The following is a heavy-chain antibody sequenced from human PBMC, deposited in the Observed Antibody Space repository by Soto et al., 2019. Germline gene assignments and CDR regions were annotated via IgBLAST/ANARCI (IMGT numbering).Heavy chain of an antibody. CDR3: ASRRSGLRYFDWLLAFDY. J-gene: IGHJ4*02. Sequence: QVQLQQWGAGLLKPSETLSLTCAVYGGSFSGYYWTWIPQPPGKGLEGIGEINQSGSTNNNPSLKSRVTISVDTAKNQFSLKLSSVTAADTAVYYCASRRSGLRYFDWLLAFDYWGQGTLVTVSS. CDR2: INQSGST. D-gene: IGHD3-9*01. CDR1: GGSFSGYY. V-gene: IGHV4-34*01.